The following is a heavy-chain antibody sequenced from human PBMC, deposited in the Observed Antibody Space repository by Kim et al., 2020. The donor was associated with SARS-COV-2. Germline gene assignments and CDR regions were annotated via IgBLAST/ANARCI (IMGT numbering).Heavy chain of an antibody. Sequence: SETLSLTCTVSGGSISSYYWSWIRQPPGKGLEWIGYIYYSGSTNYNPSLKSRVTISVDTSKNQFSLKLSSVTAADTAVYYCARDRLKGYYYYMDVWGKGT. CDR3: ARDRLKGYYYYMDV. J-gene: IGHJ6*03. CDR1: GGSISSYY. V-gene: IGHV4-59*01. CDR2: IYYSGST.